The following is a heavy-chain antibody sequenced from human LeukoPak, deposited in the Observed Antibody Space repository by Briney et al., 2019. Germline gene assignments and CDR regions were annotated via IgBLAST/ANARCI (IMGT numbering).Heavy chain of an antibody. CDR2: IIPIFGTA. CDR3: ARSRVRQEIDY. V-gene: IGHV1-69*05. CDR1: GGTFSSYA. Sequence: ASVKVSCKASGGTFSSYAISWVRQAPGQGLERMGGIIPIFGTANYAQKFQGRVTITTDESTSTAYMELSSLRSEDTAVYYCARSRVRQEIDYWGQGTLVTVSS. D-gene: IGHD3-3*01. J-gene: IGHJ4*02.